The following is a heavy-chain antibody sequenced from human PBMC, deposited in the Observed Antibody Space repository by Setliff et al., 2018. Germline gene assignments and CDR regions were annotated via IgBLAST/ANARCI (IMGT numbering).Heavy chain of an antibody. CDR1: GYSLSACV. CDR3: AREGVDTRSSTDYRYYMDV. CDR2: INGASGNT. D-gene: IGHD5-18*01. Sequence: ASVKVSCKASGYSLSACVMHWVRQAPGQRLEWMGWINGASGNTKYSQKFQGRVTIITDESTSTAYMELSSLRFEDTAVYYCAREGVDTRSSTDYRYYMDVWGKGTTVTVSS. J-gene: IGHJ6*03. V-gene: IGHV1-3*01.